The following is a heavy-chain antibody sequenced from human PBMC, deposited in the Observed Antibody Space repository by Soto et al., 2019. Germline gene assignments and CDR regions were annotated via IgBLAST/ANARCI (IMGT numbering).Heavy chain of an antibody. V-gene: IGHV3-23*01. CDR1: GFTFKEYG. D-gene: IGHD2-2*01. J-gene: IGHJ6*02. CDR3: AKRGPGSKYQVLGVMGV. CDR2: ISATGRST. Sequence: EVLLLESGGGLGQPGGSLRLSCAVSGFTFKEYGMNWVRQAPGKGLEWVATISATGRSTFYADSVRGRFTISRDNSKNTLFLQMNSLGAEDTAVYYCAKRGPGSKYQVLGVMGVWGHGTTVTVSS.